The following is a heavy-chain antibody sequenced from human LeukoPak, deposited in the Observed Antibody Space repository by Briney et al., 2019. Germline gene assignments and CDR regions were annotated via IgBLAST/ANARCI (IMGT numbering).Heavy chain of an antibody. CDR1: GSRFTSYW. V-gene: IGHV5-51*01. CDR3: ARPGYSYAQDAFDI. D-gene: IGHD5-18*01. J-gene: IGHJ3*02. CDR2: IYPGDSDT. Sequence: GGSLQISCKGSGSRFTSYWIGWVRPVPGKGLEWMGIIYPGDSDTRYSPSFQGQVTISADKSISTAYLQWSSLKASDTAMYYCARPGYSYAQDAFDIWGQGTMVTVSS.